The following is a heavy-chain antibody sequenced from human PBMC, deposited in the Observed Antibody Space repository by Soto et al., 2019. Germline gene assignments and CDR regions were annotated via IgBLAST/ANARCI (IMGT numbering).Heavy chain of an antibody. J-gene: IGHJ6*02. CDR3: ARSPPSGRSPERYYYGMDV. V-gene: IGHV1-69*06. CDR1: GYTFTSYG. D-gene: IGHD6-25*01. Sequence: SVKVSCKASGYTFTSYGISWVRQAPGQGLEWMGGIIPIFGAANYAQKFQGRVTITADKSTSTAYMELSSLRSEYTAVYYCARSPPSGRSPERYYYGMDVWGHGTTVTV. CDR2: IIPIFGAA.